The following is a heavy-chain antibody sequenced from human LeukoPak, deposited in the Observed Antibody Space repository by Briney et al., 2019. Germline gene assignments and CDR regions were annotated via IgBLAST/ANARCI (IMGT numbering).Heavy chain of an antibody. Sequence: PSETLSLTCAVSDFSISNPYYWGWVRQPPGKGLEWIGNIYHSRNTYYNPSLKSRVTISVDMSKNQFSLRLNSVTAADTAVYYCARVEWGSVAALDDWYFDLWGRGTLVAASS. CDR1: DFSISNPYY. V-gene: IGHV4-38-2*01. CDR2: IYHSRNT. CDR3: ARVEWGSVAALDDWYFDL. D-gene: IGHD6-6*01. J-gene: IGHJ2*01.